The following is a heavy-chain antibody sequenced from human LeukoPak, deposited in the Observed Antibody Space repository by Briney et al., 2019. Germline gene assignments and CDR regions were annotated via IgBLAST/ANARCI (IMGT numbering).Heavy chain of an antibody. D-gene: IGHD3-16*01. V-gene: IGHV1-2*02. Sequence: ASVKVSCKASGYTFTDYYIHWARQAPGQGLEWMGWINPNSGVTNYAQNFQGRVTMTRDTSVSTAYMELNSLRSDDTAVYFCAGGPIFDYWGQGTLVTVSS. CDR3: AGGPIFDY. CDR2: INPNSGVT. CDR1: GYTFTDYY. J-gene: IGHJ4*02.